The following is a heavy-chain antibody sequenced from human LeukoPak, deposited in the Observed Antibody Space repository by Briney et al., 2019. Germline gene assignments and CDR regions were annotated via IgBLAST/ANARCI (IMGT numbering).Heavy chain of an antibody. Sequence: PGGSLRLSCAASGFIFSGYGMHWVRQAPGKGLEWVAVIWYDGSNKYYADSVKGRFTISRDNSKNTLYLQMNSLRAEDTAVFYCARGNFRRDGYNFDYGGQGTLATVS. J-gene: IGHJ4*02. V-gene: IGHV3-33*01. CDR3: ARGNFRRDGYNFDY. CDR2: IWYDGSNK. D-gene: IGHD5-24*01. CDR1: GFIFSGYG.